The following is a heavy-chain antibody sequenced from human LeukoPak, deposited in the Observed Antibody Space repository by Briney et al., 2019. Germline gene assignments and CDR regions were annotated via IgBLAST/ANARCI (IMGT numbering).Heavy chain of an antibody. CDR2: IYHSGST. D-gene: IGHD3-10*01. J-gene: IGHJ3*02. CDR3: ASRSGSYSDAFDI. CDR1: GGSISSYY. Sequence: SETLSFTCTVSGGSISSYYWSWIRQPPGKGLEWIGYIYHSGSTNYNPSLKSRVTISLDTSKNQFSLKLRSVTAADTAVYYCASRSGSYSDAFDIWGQGTMVTVSS. V-gene: IGHV4-59*08.